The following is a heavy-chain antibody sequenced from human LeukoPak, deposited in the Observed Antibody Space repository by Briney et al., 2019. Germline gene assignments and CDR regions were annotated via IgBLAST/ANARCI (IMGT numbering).Heavy chain of an antibody. J-gene: IGHJ4*02. Sequence: GGSLRLSCAASGFTFSSYSMNWVRQAPGKGLEWVSGISGSGGSAYYADSVKGRFTISRDNTRNTLYLQMNSLRAEDTAVYYCTTDSRVYYFDYWGQGTLVTVSS. V-gene: IGHV3-23*01. CDR3: TTDSRVYYFDY. CDR2: ISGSGGSA. D-gene: IGHD6-13*01. CDR1: GFTFSSYS.